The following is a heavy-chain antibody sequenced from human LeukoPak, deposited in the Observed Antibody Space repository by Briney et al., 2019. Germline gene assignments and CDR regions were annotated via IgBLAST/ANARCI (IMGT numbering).Heavy chain of an antibody. V-gene: IGHV4-59*12. J-gene: IGHJ3*02. Sequence: SETLSLTCTVSGGSISSYYWSWIRQPPGKGLEWIGYIYYSGSTNYNPSLKSRVTISVDTSKNQFSLKLSPVTAADTAVYYCARDAYYYDSSGYAFDIWGQGTMVTVSS. CDR3: ARDAYYYDSSGYAFDI. D-gene: IGHD3-22*01. CDR2: IYYSGST. CDR1: GGSISSYY.